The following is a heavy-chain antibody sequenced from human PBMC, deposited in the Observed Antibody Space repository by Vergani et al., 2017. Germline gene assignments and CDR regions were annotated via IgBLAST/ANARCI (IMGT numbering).Heavy chain of an antibody. V-gene: IGHV4-39*07. J-gene: IGHJ4*02. Sequence: QLQLQESGPGLVKPSETLSLTCTVSGGSISSSSYYWGWIRQPPGKGLEWIGEINHSGSTNYNPSLKSRVTISVDTSKNQFSLKLSSVTAADTAVYYCARGFRTTEFDYWGQGTLVTVSS. CDR3: ARGFRTTEFDY. CDR2: INHSGST. D-gene: IGHD4-11*01. CDR1: GGSISSSSYY.